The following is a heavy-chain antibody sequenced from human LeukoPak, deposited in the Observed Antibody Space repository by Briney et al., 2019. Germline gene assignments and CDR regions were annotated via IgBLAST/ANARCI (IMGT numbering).Heavy chain of an antibody. J-gene: IGHJ4*02. CDR1: GFTFSSYS. D-gene: IGHD6-19*01. CDR2: ISSSSSYI. CDR3: AGIGGSGWYGADY. V-gene: IGHV3-21*01. Sequence: GGSLRLSCAASGFTFSSYSMNWVRQAPGKGLEWVSSISSSSSYIYYADSVKGRFTISRDNAKNSLYLQMNSLRAEDTAVYYCAGIGGSGWYGADYWGQGTLVTVSS.